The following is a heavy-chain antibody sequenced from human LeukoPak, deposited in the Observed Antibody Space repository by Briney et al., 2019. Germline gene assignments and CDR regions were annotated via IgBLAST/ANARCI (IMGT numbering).Heavy chain of an antibody. CDR3: ARDRGKIVSTTRLPRGFDY. CDR2: IWYDGSNK. V-gene: IGHV3-33*01. D-gene: IGHD5/OR15-5a*01. CDR1: GFTFRSYG. Sequence: PARSLRLSCAASGFTFRSYGMHWVRQAPGRGLERVAVIWYDGSNKLYADSVKGRFTISRDNSKNTLWLQMNSLRVEDTAVYYCARDRGKIVSTTRLPRGFDYWGQGTLVTVSS. J-gene: IGHJ4*02.